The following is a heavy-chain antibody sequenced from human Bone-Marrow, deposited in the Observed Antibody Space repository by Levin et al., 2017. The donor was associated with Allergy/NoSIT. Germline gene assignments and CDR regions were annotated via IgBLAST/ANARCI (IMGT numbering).Heavy chain of an antibody. CDR2: IYYNVRT. CDR3: ARGSRDFYDDTSYYEAISV. Sequence: SETLSLTCTVSGYSITNGAFYWSWFRHRPGKGLEWIGYIYYNVRTTYNPSLKSRILISADASKNQFCLRLTSVTAADAAVYFCARGSRDFYDDTSYYEAISVWVQGTMVNVTS. CDR1: GYSITNGAFY. J-gene: IGHJ3*01. D-gene: IGHD3-9*01. V-gene: IGHV4-31*03.